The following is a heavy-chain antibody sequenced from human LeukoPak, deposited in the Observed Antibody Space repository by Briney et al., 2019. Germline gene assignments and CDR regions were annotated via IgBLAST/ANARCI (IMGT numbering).Heavy chain of an antibody. CDR3: ARKVRGYYRFDY. CDR2: INHSGST. D-gene: IGHD3-10*01. CDR1: GGSFSGYY. V-gene: IGHV4-34*01. J-gene: IGHJ4*02. Sequence: SETLSLTCAVYGGSFSGYYWSWIRQPPGKGLEWIGEINHSGSTNYNPSLKSRVTISVDTSKNQFSLKLSSVTAADTAVHYCARKVRGYYRFDYWGQGTLVTVSS.